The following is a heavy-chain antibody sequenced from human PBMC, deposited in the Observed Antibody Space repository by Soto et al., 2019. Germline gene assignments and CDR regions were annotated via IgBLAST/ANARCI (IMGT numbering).Heavy chain of an antibody. V-gene: IGHV3-48*02. Sequence: PGGALRLSCAASGFSFISDNMTWVRQAPGKGLEWVSYIDSSSSAIYYADSVKGRFTISRDNAKNSLYLQMNSLRDEDTAVYYCARGRLWSFDFWGQGTLVTVSS. D-gene: IGHD2-21*01. CDR3: ARGRLWSFDF. CDR2: IDSSSSAI. J-gene: IGHJ4*02. CDR1: GFSFISDN.